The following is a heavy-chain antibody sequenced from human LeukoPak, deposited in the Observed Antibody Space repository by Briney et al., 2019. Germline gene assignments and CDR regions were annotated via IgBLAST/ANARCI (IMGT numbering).Heavy chain of an antibody. CDR2: ISYDGSNK. V-gene: IGHV3-30*18. CDR3: ANPRLTXGYDY. CDR1: GFTFSSYG. J-gene: IGHJ4*02. Sequence: PGGSLRLSCAASGFTFSSYGMHWVRQAPGKGLEWVAVISYDGSNKYYADSVKGRFTISRDNSKNTLYLQMNSLRAEDTAVYYCANPRLTXGYDYWGQGTLVTVSS. D-gene: IGHD4-11*01.